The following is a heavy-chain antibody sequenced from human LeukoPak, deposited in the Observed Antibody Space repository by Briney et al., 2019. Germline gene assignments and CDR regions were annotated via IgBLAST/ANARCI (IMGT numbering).Heavy chain of an antibody. CDR3: AREITPRLGYWFDP. D-gene: IGHD3-16*01. V-gene: IGHV3-33*01. CDR2: IWYDGTKT. Sequence: GGSLRLSCAASGFSFSNHGMHWVRQAPGKGLEWVAVIWYDGTKTYYADSVKGRFTISRDNSKNTVYLQVSSLRAEDTAVYYCAREITPRLGYWFDPWGQGTLVTVSS. CDR1: GFSFSNHG. J-gene: IGHJ5*02.